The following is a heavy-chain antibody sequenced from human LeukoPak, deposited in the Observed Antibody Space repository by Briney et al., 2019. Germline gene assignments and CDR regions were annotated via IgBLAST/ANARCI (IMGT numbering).Heavy chain of an antibody. J-gene: IGHJ6*03. Sequence: SGGSLRLSCGASQFTTFSSYAMNWVRQAPGKRLEWVSIMSGAGGRIEYADSVNGRFTISRDNSRNTVYLHMNSLRAEDTAVYYCAKKGQAGTGRNYMDVLGKGTTVTVAS. V-gene: IGHV3-23*01. D-gene: IGHD1-1*01. CDR2: MSGAGGRI. CDR1: QFTTFSSYA. CDR3: AKKGQAGTGRNYMDV.